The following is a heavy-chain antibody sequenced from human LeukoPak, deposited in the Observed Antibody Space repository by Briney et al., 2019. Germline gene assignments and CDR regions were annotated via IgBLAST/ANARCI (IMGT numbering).Heavy chain of an antibody. D-gene: IGHD3-22*01. CDR2: IIPIFGTA. CDR1: GGTFSSYA. J-gene: IGHJ4*02. Sequence: SVKVSCKASGGTFSSYAISWVRQAPGQGLEWMGRIIPIFGTANYAQKFQGRVTITTDESTSTAYMELSSLRSEDMAVYYCARGYYYDSSGYYYFDYWGQGTLVTVSS. CDR3: ARGYYYDSSGYYYFDY. V-gene: IGHV1-69*05.